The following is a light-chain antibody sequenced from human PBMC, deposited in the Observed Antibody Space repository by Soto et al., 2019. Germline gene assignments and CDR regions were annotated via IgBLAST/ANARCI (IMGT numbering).Light chain of an antibody. CDR3: ASWDSDLDGFV. J-gene: IGLJ1*01. V-gene: IGLV1-51*01. CDR2: DNS. CDR1: SSNIPYQF. Sequence: QSVLAQSPSVSAAPGQRVTISCSGSSSNIPYQFVSWYKQFPGMAPTLLIYDNSMRPSGVPDRFSATKSGPSATLDIAGLQTADEAVYYCASWDSDLDGFVFGPGTKLTVL.